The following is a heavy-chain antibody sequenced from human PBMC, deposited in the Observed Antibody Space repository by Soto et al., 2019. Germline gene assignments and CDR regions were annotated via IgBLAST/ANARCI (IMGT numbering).Heavy chain of an antibody. CDR1: GGSISSYY. Sequence: SETLSLTCTVSGGSISSYYWSWIRQPPGKGPEWIGYIYYSGSTNYNPSLKSRVTISVDTSKNQFSLKLSSVTAADTAVYYCARDEGPEYFQHWGQGTLVTVSS. CDR2: IYYSGST. V-gene: IGHV4-59*01. CDR3: ARDEGPEYFQH. J-gene: IGHJ1*01.